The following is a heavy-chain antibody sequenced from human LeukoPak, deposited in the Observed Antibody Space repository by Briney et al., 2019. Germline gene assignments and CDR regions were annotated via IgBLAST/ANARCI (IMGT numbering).Heavy chain of an antibody. D-gene: IGHD2-15*01. CDR3: ARDHVVAPYFDY. V-gene: IGHV3-23*01. Sequence: GGSLRLSCAASGFTFSSYGMSWGRQAPGKGLGWVSAISGSGGSTYYADSVKGRFTISRDNSKNTLYLQMNSLRAEDTAVYYCARDHVVAPYFDYWGQGTLVTVSS. J-gene: IGHJ4*02. CDR1: GFTFSSYG. CDR2: ISGSGGST.